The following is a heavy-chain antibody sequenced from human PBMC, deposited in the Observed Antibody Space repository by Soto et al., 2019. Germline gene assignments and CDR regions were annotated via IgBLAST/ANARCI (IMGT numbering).Heavy chain of an antibody. CDR2: IYATGTT. V-gene: IGHV4-4*07. D-gene: IGHD1-1*01. Sequence: SATLSLTCTVSGASISGFYWSWIRKSAGRGLEWIGRIYATGTTDYNPSLKSRVMMSVDTSKKQFSLKLRSVTAADTAVYYCVRDGTRTLRDWFDPWGQGISVTVSS. J-gene: IGHJ5*02. CDR3: VRDGTRTLRDWFDP. CDR1: GASISGFY.